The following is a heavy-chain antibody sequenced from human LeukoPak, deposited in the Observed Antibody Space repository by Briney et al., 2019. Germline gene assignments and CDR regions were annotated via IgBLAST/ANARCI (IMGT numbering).Heavy chain of an antibody. CDR1: GGSISSSSYY. J-gene: IGHJ4*02. V-gene: IGHV4-39*01. Sequence: ASETLSLTCTVSGGSISSSSYYWGWIRQPPGKGLEWIGSIYYSGSTYYNPSLKSRVTISVDTSKNQFPLKLSSVTAADTAVYYCARHSPRDGYHLGVYWGQGTLVTVSS. D-gene: IGHD5-24*01. CDR2: IYYSGST. CDR3: ARHSPRDGYHLGVY.